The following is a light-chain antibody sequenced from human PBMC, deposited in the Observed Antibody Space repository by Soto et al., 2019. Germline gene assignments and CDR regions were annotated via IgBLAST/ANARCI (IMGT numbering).Light chain of an antibody. Sequence: DIQMTQSPSSLSASVGDRVTITCRASHTFSSFLNWYQQKRGKPPTLLIYTASNLQSGVPSRFSGSGSGTHFTLTISSLQPEDFATYYCQQHYNTPRTFGQGTKVDIK. J-gene: IGKJ1*01. CDR2: TAS. V-gene: IGKV1-39*01. CDR1: HTFSSF. CDR3: QQHYNTPRT.